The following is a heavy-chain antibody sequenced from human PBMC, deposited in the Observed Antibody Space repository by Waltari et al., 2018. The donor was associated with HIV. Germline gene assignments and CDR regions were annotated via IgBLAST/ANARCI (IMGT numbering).Heavy chain of an antibody. CDR1: GASFSGSH. CDR3: ARGSEDYVVPPAARERHPHFFDI. CDR2: INHYGRT. V-gene: IGHV4-34*02. D-gene: IGHD3-16*01. J-gene: IGHJ4*02. Sequence: QVQLQQWGTGLLRPSETLSLTCAVHGASFSGSHWAWIRQSPGRGLEWIGEINHYGRTNYNVSLERRVTISSDMSRNHFSLNMTSVTAADAAIYFCARGSEDYVVPPAARERHPHFFDIWGQGFLVTVSS.